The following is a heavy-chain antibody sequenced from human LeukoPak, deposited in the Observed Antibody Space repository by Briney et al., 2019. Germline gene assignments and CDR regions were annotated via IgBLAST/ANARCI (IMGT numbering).Heavy chain of an antibody. CDR3: AKDRTYYGSGSYLLSDY. CDR1: GFTFSSYG. CDR2: ISYDGNNE. J-gene: IGHJ4*02. V-gene: IGHV3-30*18. D-gene: IGHD3-10*01. Sequence: GGSLRLSCAASGFTFSSYGMHWVRQAPGKGLEWVAVISYDGNNEYYADSVKGRFTISRDNSKNTLYLQMNSLRAEDTAVYYCAKDRTYYGSGSYLLSDYWGQGTLVTVSS.